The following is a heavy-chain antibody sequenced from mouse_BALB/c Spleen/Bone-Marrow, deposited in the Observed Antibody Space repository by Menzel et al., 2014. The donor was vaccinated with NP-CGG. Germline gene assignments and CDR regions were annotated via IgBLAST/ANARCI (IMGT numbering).Heavy chain of an antibody. Sequence: DVMLVESGGGLVKPGGSLKLSCAASGFIFSYYAMSWVRQSPEKRLEWVAEISSGGSYTYYPDTVTGRFTISRDNAKNTLYLEMSSLRSEDTAMYYCTRDQGDYWGQGTSVTVSS. J-gene: IGHJ4*01. CDR1: GFIFSYYA. V-gene: IGHV5-9-4*01. CDR2: ISSGGSYT. CDR3: TRDQGDY. D-gene: IGHD3-2*02.